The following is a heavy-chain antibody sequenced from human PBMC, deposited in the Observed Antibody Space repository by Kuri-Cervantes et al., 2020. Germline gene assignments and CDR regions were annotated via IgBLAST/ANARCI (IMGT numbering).Heavy chain of an antibody. Sequence: ETLSLTCAASGFTVSSNYMSWVRQAPGKGLEWVSVIYSGGSTYYADSVKGRFTISRDNSKNTLYLQMNSLRAEDTAVYYCARDHIVLGVDLWGRGTLVTVSS. CDR1: GFTVSSNY. V-gene: IGHV3-53*01. J-gene: IGHJ2*01. CDR2: IYSGGST. CDR3: ARDHIVLGVDL. D-gene: IGHD2-8*01.